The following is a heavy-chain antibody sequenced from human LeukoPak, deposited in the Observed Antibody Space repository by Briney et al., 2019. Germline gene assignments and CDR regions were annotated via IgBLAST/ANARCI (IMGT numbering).Heavy chain of an antibody. CDR3: ARVSDISVAAYFDY. Sequence: GGSLRLSCAASEFTFNNYAMSWVRQAPGKGLEWVSTINWNGGSTGYADSVKGRFTISRDNAKNSLYLQMNSLRAEDTALYYCARVSDISVAAYFDYWGQGTLVTVSS. D-gene: IGHD6-19*01. CDR1: EFTFNNYA. J-gene: IGHJ4*02. CDR2: INWNGGST. V-gene: IGHV3-20*04.